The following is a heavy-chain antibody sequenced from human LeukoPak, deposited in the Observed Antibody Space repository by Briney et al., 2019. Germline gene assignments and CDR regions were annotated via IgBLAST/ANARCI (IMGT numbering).Heavy chain of an antibody. CDR1: GYTFTDYY. V-gene: IGHV1-2*07. CDR3: SGEDF. J-gene: IGHJ4*02. Sequence: ASVKVSCKASGYTFTDYYLHWVRQDSGQGLEWMGWIHPNSGATTYAHKFQGRVSMTRDTSINTVFMELSRLTFDDTAVYYCSGEDFWGQGTLVTVSS. CDR2: IHPNSGAT.